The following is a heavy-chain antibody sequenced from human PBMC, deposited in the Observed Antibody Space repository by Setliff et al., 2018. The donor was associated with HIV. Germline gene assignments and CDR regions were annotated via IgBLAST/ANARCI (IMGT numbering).Heavy chain of an antibody. CDR3: ARVYYDLLTAEAANFDY. V-gene: IGHV4-59*11. Sequence: PSETLSLTCTVSGGSISSHCWSWIRQPPGKGLEWIGSIYYSGSTNYNPSLKSRVTISVDKSKNQLSLSLDSVTAEDTAVYYCARVYYDLLTAEAANFDYWGQGTLVTVSS. J-gene: IGHJ4*02. D-gene: IGHD3-9*01. CDR2: IYYSGST. CDR1: GGSISSHC.